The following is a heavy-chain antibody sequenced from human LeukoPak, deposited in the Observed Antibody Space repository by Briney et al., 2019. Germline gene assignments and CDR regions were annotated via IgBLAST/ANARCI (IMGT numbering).Heavy chain of an antibody. CDR1: GGSFSGYY. CDR2: INHSGST. J-gene: IGHJ3*02. CDR3: ANSNGFGLVDI. D-gene: IGHD2-2*01. V-gene: IGHV4-34*01. Sequence: SETLSLTCAVYGGSFSGYYWSWIRQPPGKGLEWIGEINHSGSTNYNPSLKRRVTTPVDTSKKQSFLKLSSVTAAGTARPFFANSNGFGLVDIWGQGTMVTVSS.